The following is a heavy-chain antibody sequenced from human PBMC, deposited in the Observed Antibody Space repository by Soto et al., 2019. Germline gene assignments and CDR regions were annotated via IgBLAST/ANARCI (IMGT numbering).Heavy chain of an antibody. Sequence: GGSLRLSCAASGFTFSSYSMNWVRQAPGKGLEWVSSISSSSSYIYYADSVKGRFTISRDNAKNSLYLQMNSLRAEDTAVYYCARDPTTVTGDAFDIWGQGTMVTVSS. D-gene: IGHD4-17*01. J-gene: IGHJ3*02. V-gene: IGHV3-21*01. CDR1: GFTFSSYS. CDR2: ISSSSSYI. CDR3: ARDPTTVTGDAFDI.